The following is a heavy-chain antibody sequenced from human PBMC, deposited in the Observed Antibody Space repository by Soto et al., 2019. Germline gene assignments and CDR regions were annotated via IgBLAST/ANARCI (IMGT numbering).Heavy chain of an antibody. J-gene: IGHJ5*02. V-gene: IGHV1-8*01. CDR2: MNPNSGNT. D-gene: IGHD3-3*01. CDR3: ARGANTPPYYDFWSGYRNWFDP. CDR1: GYTFTSYD. Sequence: GASVKVSCKASGYTFTSYDINWVRQATGQGLEWMGWMNPNSGNTGYAQKFQGGVTMTRNTSISTAYMELSSLRSEDTAVYYCARGANTPPYYDFWSGYRNWFDPWGQGTLVTVSS.